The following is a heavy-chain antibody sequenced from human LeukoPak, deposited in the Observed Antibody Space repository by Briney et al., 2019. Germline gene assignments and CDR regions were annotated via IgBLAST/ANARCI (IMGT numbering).Heavy chain of an antibody. D-gene: IGHD3-16*02. Sequence: SETLSLTCAVYGGSFSGYYWSWIHQPPGKGLEWIGEINHSGSTNYNPSLKSRVTISVDTSKNQFSLKLSSVTAADTAVYYCARRSYDYVWGSYRSDDYWGQGTLVTVSS. CDR3: ARRSYDYVWGSYRSDDY. J-gene: IGHJ4*02. CDR2: INHSGST. V-gene: IGHV4-34*01. CDR1: GGSFSGYY.